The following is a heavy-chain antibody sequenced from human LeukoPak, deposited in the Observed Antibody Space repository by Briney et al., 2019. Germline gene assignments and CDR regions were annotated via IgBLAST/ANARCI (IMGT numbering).Heavy chain of an antibody. CDR2: ISTSSSYI. J-gene: IGHJ6*03. Sequence: GGSLRLSCAASGFTFSSFNMNWVRQAPGKGLEWVSSISTSSSYIYYADSVKGRFTISRDNARNSLYLQMNSLRAEDTAVYYCARGHELYCSGGSCSRMDVWGKGTTVTISS. D-gene: IGHD2-15*01. CDR3: ARGHELYCSGGSCSRMDV. CDR1: GFTFSSFN. V-gene: IGHV3-21*01.